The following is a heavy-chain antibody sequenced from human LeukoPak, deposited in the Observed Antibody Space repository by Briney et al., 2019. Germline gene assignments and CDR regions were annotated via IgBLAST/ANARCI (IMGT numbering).Heavy chain of an antibody. CDR3: ARSGRGVDSFYFYMDV. Sequence: GGSLRLSCAASGFTFSSYAMSWVRQAPGKGLEWVSAISGSGGSTYYADSVKGRFTISRDNAKNSLYLQMNSLRAEDTAVYYCARSGRGVDSFYFYMDVWGKGTTVTVSS. V-gene: IGHV3-23*01. J-gene: IGHJ6*03. D-gene: IGHD3-10*01. CDR1: GFTFSSYA. CDR2: ISGSGGST.